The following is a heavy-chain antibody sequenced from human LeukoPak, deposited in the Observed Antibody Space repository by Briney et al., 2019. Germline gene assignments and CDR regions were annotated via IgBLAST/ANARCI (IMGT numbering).Heavy chain of an antibody. Sequence: ASVKVSCKASGYTFTGYYMHWVRQAPGQGLEWMGWINPNSGGTNYAQKFQGRVTMTRDTSISTAYMELSRLRSDDTAVCYCATIVATPATFDYWGQGTLVTVSS. V-gene: IGHV1-2*02. D-gene: IGHD5-12*01. CDR2: INPNSGGT. CDR3: ATIVATPATFDY. J-gene: IGHJ4*02. CDR1: GYTFTGYY.